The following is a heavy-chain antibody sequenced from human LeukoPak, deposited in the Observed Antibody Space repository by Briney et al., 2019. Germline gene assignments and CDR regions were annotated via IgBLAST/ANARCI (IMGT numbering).Heavy chain of an antibody. D-gene: IGHD6-19*01. V-gene: IGHV1-69*13. CDR2: IIPIFGTA. CDR1: GGTFSSYA. CDR3: ARDGEQWLAYGSGSYYYGMDV. Sequence: GASVKVSCKTSGGTFSSYAISWVRQAPGQGLEWMGGIIPIFGTANYAQKFQGRVTITADESTSTAYMELSSLRSEDTAVYYCARDGEQWLAYGSGSYYYGMDVWGQGTTVTVSS. J-gene: IGHJ6*02.